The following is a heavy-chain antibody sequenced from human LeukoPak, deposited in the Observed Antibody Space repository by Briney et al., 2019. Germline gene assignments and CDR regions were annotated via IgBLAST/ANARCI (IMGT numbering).Heavy chain of an antibody. CDR1: GFAFSTYS. V-gene: IGHV3-21*06. CDR2: ITSTSGYI. D-gene: IGHD1-26*01. Sequence: PGGSLRLSCAASGFAFSTYSMNWVRQAPGKGLEWVSSITSTSGYIYYAESVKGRFSISRDNAKNLLYLQMNSLRAEDTAVYYCARVGGGSHYFDYWGQGTLATVSS. CDR3: ARVGGGSHYFDY. J-gene: IGHJ4*02.